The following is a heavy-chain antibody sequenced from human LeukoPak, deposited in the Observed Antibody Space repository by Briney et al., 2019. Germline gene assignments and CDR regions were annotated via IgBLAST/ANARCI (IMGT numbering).Heavy chain of an antibody. CDR2: ISSSSSTI. D-gene: IGHD3-10*01. V-gene: IGHV3-48*03. CDR1: GFTFSSYE. Sequence: GGSLRLSCAASGFTFSSYELYWVRQAPGKGLEWISYISSSSSTIKYADSVRGRFTISRADARESLFLQMNSLRAEDTAIYYCGASRQFVGAFDIWGQGTMVTVSS. J-gene: IGHJ3*02. CDR3: GASRQFVGAFDI.